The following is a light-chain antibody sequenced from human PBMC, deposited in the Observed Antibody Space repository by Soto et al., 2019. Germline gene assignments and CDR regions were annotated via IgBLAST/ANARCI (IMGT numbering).Light chain of an antibody. CDR1: QDIINY. CDR2: AAS. V-gene: IGKV1-16*02. J-gene: IGKJ4*01. Sequence: DIQMTQSPSSLSASVGDRVTITCRASQDIINYLAWFQQKPGKAPQSLIYAASNLQSGVPSKFSGSGSGTDFTLTISSLQPEDVATYYCQQYNSYPLTFGGGTKVEIK. CDR3: QQYNSYPLT.